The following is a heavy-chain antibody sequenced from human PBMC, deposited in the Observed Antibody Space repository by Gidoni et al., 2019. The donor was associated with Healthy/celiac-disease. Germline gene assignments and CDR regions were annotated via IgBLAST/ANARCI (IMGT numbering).Heavy chain of an antibody. CDR3: ARVGDGGYDYFDY. V-gene: IGHV3-7*01. CDR2: IKQDGSEK. Sequence: EVQLVESGGGLVQPGGSLRLSCAASGFTFSSYWMSWVRQAPGKGLEWVANIKQDGSEKYYVDSVKGRLTISRDNAKNSLYLQMNSLRAEDTAVYYCARVGDGGYDYFDYWGQGTLVTVSS. J-gene: IGHJ4*02. CDR1: GFTFSSYW. D-gene: IGHD5-12*01.